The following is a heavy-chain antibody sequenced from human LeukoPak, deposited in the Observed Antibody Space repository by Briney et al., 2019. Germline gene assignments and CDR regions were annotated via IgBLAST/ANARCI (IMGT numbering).Heavy chain of an antibody. V-gene: IGHV3-15*01. D-gene: IGHD3-10*01. J-gene: IGHJ4*02. CDR2: IKTNDGETT. Sequence: GGSLRLSCVASGFTFSKAWMNWVRQAPGKGLEWVGRIKTNDGETTDYATPVKGRFIISRDDSKDTLYLQMNSLKTEDTAVYYCTTEGYYVSGIYWGQGTLVTVSS. CDR1: GFTFSKAW. CDR3: TTEGYYVSGIY.